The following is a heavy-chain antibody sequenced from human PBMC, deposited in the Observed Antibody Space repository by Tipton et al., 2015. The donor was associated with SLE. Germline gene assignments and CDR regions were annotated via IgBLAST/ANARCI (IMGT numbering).Heavy chain of an antibody. CDR1: GDSVSSNSAD. D-gene: IGHD5-12*01. CDR3: ARGKKSYRGRAFDI. J-gene: IGHJ3*02. CDR2: TYSRSKRYN. V-gene: IGHV6-1*01. Sequence: GLVKPSQTLSLTCAISGDSVSSNSADWNWVRLSPSRGLEWLGRTYSRSKRYNDYAVSVKRRITINPDTSKSQCPLQLNSVTPEDTAVYYCARGKKSYRGRAFDIWGQGTMVTVSS.